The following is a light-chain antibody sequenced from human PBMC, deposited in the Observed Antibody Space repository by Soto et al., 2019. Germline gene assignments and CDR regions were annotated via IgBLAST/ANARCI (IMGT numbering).Light chain of an antibody. Sequence: EVVLTQSPGTLSLSPGERATLSCRASQSVSSSYLAWYQQKPGQAPRLLIYAASRRATGIPDRFSGSGSGTDFTLTISRLEPEDFAVYFCQQYGGSPLYTFGQGTRLEIK. CDR2: AAS. V-gene: IGKV3-20*01. CDR3: QQYGGSPLYT. CDR1: QSVSSSY. J-gene: IGKJ2*01.